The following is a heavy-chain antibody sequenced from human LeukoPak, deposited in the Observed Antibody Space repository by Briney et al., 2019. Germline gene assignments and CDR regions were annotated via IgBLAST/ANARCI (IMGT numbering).Heavy chain of an antibody. CDR3: ARINEPPPVGSKELRYFDWQYYFDY. CDR1: GYTFTSYD. Sequence: ASVKVSCKASGYTFTSYDINWVRQATGQGLEWMGWRTPNSGNTGYAQKFQGRVTMTRNTSISTAYMELSSLRSEDTAVYYCARINEPPPVGSKELRYFDWQYYFDYWGQGTLDTVSS. CDR2: RTPNSGNT. J-gene: IGHJ4*02. V-gene: IGHV1-8*01. D-gene: IGHD3-9*01.